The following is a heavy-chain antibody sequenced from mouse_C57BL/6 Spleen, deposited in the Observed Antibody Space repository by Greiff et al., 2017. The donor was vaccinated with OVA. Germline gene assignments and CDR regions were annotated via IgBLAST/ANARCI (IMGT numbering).Heavy chain of an antibody. CDR1: GYAFSSSW. Sequence: QVQLQQSGPELVKPGASVKISCKASGYAFSSSWMNWVKQRPGKGLEWIGRIYPGDGDTNYNGKFKGKATLTADKSSSTAYMQLSSLTSEDSAVYFCAREQGLDYWGQGTTLTVSS. V-gene: IGHV1-82*01. J-gene: IGHJ2*01. CDR2: IYPGDGDT. D-gene: IGHD3-3*01. CDR3: AREQGLDY.